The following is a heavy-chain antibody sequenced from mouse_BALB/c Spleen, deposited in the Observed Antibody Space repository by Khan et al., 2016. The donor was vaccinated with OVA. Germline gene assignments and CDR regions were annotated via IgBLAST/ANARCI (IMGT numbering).Heavy chain of an antibody. Sequence: QVQLQQSGAELARPGASVKMSCKASGYTFTSYTIHWVKQRPGQGLEWIGYINPTNIYTNYNQKFRDKATLTEDKSSRTAYMQLSSLTSADSAVYYCARVGHYHGNYGAWFAYWGQGTLVTVSA. V-gene: IGHV1-4*01. CDR3: ARVGHYHGNYGAWFAY. J-gene: IGHJ3*01. CDR2: INPTNIYT. CDR1: GYTFTSYT. D-gene: IGHD2-1*01.